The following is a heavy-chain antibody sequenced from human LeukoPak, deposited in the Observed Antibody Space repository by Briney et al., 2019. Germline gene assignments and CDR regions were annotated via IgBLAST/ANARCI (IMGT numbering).Heavy chain of an antibody. J-gene: IGHJ4*02. V-gene: IGHV4-38-2*02. Sequence: TLSLTCTVSDCAISSHYYIGWVRQPPGKGLEWIGSIYHSGSTYYNPSLKSRVIISIDTSKNHFSLKLSSVTDADTALYYCARVEGQRAFDYWGQGTLVTVSS. CDR3: ARVEGQRAFDY. CDR1: DCAISSHYY. CDR2: IYHSGST.